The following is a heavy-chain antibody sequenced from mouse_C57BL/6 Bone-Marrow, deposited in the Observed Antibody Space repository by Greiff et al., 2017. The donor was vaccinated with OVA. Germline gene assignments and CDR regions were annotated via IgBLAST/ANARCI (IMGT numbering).Heavy chain of an antibody. J-gene: IGHJ3*01. Sequence: EVNLVESGGGLVQSGRSLRLSCATSGFTFSDFYMEWVRQAPGKGLEWIAASRNKANDYTTEYSASVKGRFIVSRDTSQSILYLQMNALGAEDTAIYYCARDAYYYGSTPFAYWGQGTLVTVSA. CDR2: SRNKANDYTT. CDR3: ARDAYYYGSTPFAY. CDR1: GFTFSDFY. V-gene: IGHV7-1*01. D-gene: IGHD1-1*01.